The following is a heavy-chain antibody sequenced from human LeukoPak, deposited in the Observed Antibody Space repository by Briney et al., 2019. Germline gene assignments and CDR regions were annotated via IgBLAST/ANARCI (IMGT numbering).Heavy chain of an antibody. D-gene: IGHD6-6*01. CDR2: IHPYNGNT. V-gene: IGHV1-18*01. CDR3: ARDREAARPGWFDP. J-gene: IGHJ5*02. Sequence: ASVKVSCMASGYSFTTYGTSWARQAPGPGLEWMGWIHPYNGNTNYAQMLQGRVTMTTDTSTSTAYMELRSLRSDDTAVYYCARDREAARPGWFDPWGQGTLVTVSS. CDR1: GYSFTTYG.